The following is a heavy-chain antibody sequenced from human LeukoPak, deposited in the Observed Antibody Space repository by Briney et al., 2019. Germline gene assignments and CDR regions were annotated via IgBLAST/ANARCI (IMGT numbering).Heavy chain of an antibody. CDR3: ARGEASSYSSGWYTLDY. CDR1: GGSISSYY. D-gene: IGHD6-19*01. J-gene: IGHJ4*02. CDR2: IYYSGST. Sequence: VKPSETLSLTCTVSGGSISSYYWSWIRQPPGKGLEWIGYIYYSGSTNYNPSLKSRVTISVDTSKNQFSLKLSSVTAADTAVYYCARGEASSYSSGWYTLDYWGQGTLVTVSS. V-gene: IGHV4-59*01.